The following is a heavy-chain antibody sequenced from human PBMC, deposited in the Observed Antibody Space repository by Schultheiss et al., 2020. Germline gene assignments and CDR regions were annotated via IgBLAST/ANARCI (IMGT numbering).Heavy chain of an antibody. CDR2: IYYSGST. CDR3: ARLGGVAGSDYFDY. D-gene: IGHD6-19*01. CDR1: GGSINSGGYY. J-gene: IGHJ4*02. V-gene: IGHV4-31*11. Sequence: SETLSLTCAVSGGSINSGGYYWSWIRQLPGKGLEWIGYIYYSGSTYYNPSLKSRVTISVDTSKNQFSLKLSSVTAADTAVYYCARLGGVAGSDYFDYWGQGTLVTVSS.